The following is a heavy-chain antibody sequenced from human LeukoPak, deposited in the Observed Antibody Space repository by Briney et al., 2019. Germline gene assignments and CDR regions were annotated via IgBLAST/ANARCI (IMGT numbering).Heavy chain of an antibody. CDR2: INPNSGGT. CDR1: GYTFTGYY. V-gene: IGHV1-2*02. J-gene: IGHJ4*02. D-gene: IGHD6-25*01. Sequence: ASVKVSCKASGYTFTGYYMHWVRQAPGQGLEWMGWINPNSGGTNYAQKFQGRVTMTRDTSISTAYMELSRPRSDDTAVYYCARDSPPGIAAAAVNDWGQGTLVTVSS. CDR3: ARDSPPGIAAAAVND.